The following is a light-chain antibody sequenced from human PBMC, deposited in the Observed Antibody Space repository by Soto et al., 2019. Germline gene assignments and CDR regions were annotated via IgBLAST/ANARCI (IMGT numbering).Light chain of an antibody. CDR2: GAS. V-gene: IGKV3-15*01. CDR1: QSIRRH. Sequence: IVMTQSPATLSVSPGDGVPLSCRARQSIRRHLAWYQQKPGQPPRLLIYGASTRATGLPDRFSGSRFGTEFTLTISSLQSEYFAVYYCQQYKNWPLFGQRTRLE. CDR3: QQYKNWPL. J-gene: IGKJ5*01.